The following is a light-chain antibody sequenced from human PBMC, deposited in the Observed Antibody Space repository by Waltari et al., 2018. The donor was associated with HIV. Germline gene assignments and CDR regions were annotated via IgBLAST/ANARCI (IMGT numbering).Light chain of an antibody. CDR1: QSVRTN. CDR3: QQYDDWPPWT. J-gene: IGKJ1*01. CDR2: GAS. V-gene: IGKV3-15*01. Sequence: EVLLTQSPATLSVSPGDRTTLPCRASQSVRTNLAWYQQRPCQPPRLLIYGASTRATGIAARFSGSGSGTEFNLTINSLQSEDDGVYYCQQYDDWPPWTFGQGTKVE.